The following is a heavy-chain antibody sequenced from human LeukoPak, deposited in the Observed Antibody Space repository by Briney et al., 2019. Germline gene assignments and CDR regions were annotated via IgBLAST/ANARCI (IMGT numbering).Heavy chain of an antibody. CDR3: ARVAVPAAMRTWFDP. CDR2: IYHSGST. D-gene: IGHD2-2*01. Sequence: SETLSLTCAVSGGSISSSNWWSWVRQPPGKGLEWIGEIYHSGSTNYNPSLKSRVTISVDKSKNQFSLKLSSVTAADTAVYYCARVAVPAAMRTWFDPWGQGTLVTVSS. J-gene: IGHJ5*02. CDR1: GGSISSSNW. V-gene: IGHV4-4*02.